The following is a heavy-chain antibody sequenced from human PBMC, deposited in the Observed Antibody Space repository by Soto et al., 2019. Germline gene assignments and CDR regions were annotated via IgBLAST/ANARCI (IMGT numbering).Heavy chain of an antibody. CDR2: IWSDGSNR. Sequence: QVQLVESGGGVVQPGRSLRLSCAASGFTFTTYGFHWVRQAPGKGLEWVALIWSDGSNRYYADSVKGRFTISRDNFKNTLYLQMNSLRAEDTDVYYCAREGHEGWFDPWGQGTLVTVSS. J-gene: IGHJ5*02. CDR3: AREGHEGWFDP. CDR1: GFTFTTYG. V-gene: IGHV3-33*01.